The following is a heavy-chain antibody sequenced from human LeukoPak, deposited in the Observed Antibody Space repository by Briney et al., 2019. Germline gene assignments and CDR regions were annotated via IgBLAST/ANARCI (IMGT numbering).Heavy chain of an antibody. Sequence: GGSLRLSCAASGFTFSSYSMNWVRQAPGKGLEWVSSISSSSSYIYYADSVKGRFTISRDNARNSLYLQMNSLRAEDTAVYYCARDPQDKRRTTVNYWGQGTLVTVSS. CDR2: ISSSSSYI. V-gene: IGHV3-21*01. CDR1: GFTFSSYS. CDR3: ARDPQDKRRTTVNY. J-gene: IGHJ4*02. D-gene: IGHD1-7*01.